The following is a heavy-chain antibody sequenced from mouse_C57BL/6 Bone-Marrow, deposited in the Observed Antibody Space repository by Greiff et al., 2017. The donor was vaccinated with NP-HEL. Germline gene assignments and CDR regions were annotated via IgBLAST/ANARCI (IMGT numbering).Heavy chain of an antibody. D-gene: IGHD1-1*01. Sequence: EVHLVESGPELVKPGASVKISCKASGYTFTDYYMNWVKQSHGKSLEWIGDINPNNGGTSYNQKFKGKATLTVDKSSSTAYMELRSLTSEDSAVYYCASTVVAPYAMDYWGQGTSVTVSS. J-gene: IGHJ4*01. CDR1: GYTFTDYY. CDR3: ASTVVAPYAMDY. V-gene: IGHV1-26*01. CDR2: INPNNGGT.